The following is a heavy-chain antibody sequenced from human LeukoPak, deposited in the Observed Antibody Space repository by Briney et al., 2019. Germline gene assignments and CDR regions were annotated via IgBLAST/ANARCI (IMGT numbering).Heavy chain of an antibody. D-gene: IGHD3-10*01. CDR2: IRYDGSNK. V-gene: IGHV3-30*02. CDR3: ARSYGSGSYRLWFDP. J-gene: IGHJ5*02. CDR1: GFTFSSYG. Sequence: GGSLRLSCAASGFTFSSYGMHWVRQASGKGLEWVAFIRYDGSNKYYADSVKGRFTISRDNSKNTLYLQMNSLRAEDTAVYYCARSYGSGSYRLWFDPWGQGTLVTVSS.